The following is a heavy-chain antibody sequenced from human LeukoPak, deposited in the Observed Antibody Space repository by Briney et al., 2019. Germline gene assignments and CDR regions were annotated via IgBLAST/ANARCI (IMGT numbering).Heavy chain of an antibody. CDR3: ARGTPYYDFWSGYYPYYFDY. J-gene: IGHJ4*02. D-gene: IGHD3-3*01. CDR2: INHSGST. V-gene: IGHV4-34*01. CDR1: GGSFSGYY. Sequence: SETLSLTCAAYGGSFSGYYWSWIRQPPGKGLEWIGEINHSGSTNYNPSLKSRVTISVDTSKNQFSLKLSSVTAADTAVYYCARGTPYYDFWSGYYPYYFDYWGQGTLVTVSS.